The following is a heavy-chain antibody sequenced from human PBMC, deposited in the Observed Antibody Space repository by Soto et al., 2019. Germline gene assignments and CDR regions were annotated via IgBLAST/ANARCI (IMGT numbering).Heavy chain of an antibody. CDR2: IIPIFGTA. Sequence: QVQLVQSGAEVKKPGSSVKVSCKASGGTFSSYAISWVRQAPGQGLEWMGGIIPIFGTANYAQKFQGRVTIXAXXSTSTAYMELSSLRSEDTAVYYCARDRYGEPGFDYWGQGTLVTVSS. J-gene: IGHJ4*02. CDR1: GGTFSSYA. CDR3: ARDRYGEPGFDY. V-gene: IGHV1-69*12. D-gene: IGHD1-1*01.